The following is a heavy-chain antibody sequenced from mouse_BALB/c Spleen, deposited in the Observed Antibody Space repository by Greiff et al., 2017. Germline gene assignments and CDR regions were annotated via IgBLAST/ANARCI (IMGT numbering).Heavy chain of an antibody. CDR2: ISYSGST. CDR1: GDSITSGY. J-gene: IGHJ3*01. D-gene: IGHD2-10*01. CDR3: ARAYYGNYGWCAY. Sequence: VQLKESGPSLVKPSQTLSLTCSVTGDSITSGYWNWIRKFPGNKLEYMGYISYSGSTYYNPSLKSRISITRDTSKNQDYLQLNSVTTEDTATYYCARAYYGNYGWCAYWGQGTLVTVSA. V-gene: IGHV3-8*02.